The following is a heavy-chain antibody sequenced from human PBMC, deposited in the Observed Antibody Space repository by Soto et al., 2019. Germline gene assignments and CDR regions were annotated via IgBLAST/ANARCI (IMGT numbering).Heavy chain of an antibody. CDR2: INHSEST. CDR3: ARLGYCSSTSCYSYYYYYMDV. V-gene: IGHV4-34*01. Sequence: SETLSLTCAVYGGSFSGYYWSWIRQPPGKGLEWIGEINHSESTNYNPSLKSLVTISVDTSKNQFSLKLSSVTAADTAVYYCARLGYCSSTSCYSYYYYYMDVWGKGTTVTVSS. J-gene: IGHJ6*03. CDR1: GGSFSGYY. D-gene: IGHD2-2*01.